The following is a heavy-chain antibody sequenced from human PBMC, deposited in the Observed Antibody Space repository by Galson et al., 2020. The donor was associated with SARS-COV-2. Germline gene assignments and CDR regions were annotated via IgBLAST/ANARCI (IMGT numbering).Heavy chain of an antibody. V-gene: IGHV3-23*01. Sequence: GGSLRLSCAASGFTFSTYAMSWVRQAPGRGLEWVSAISGGGGSTHYADSVKGRFTISRDNSKNTLYLEMSRLRAEDTALYYCAKLATSTSRYFYYDALDVWGHGTTVTVSS. CDR1: GFTFSTYA. D-gene: IGHD2-2*01. CDR2: ISGGGGST. J-gene: IGHJ6*02. CDR3: AKLATSTSRYFYYDALDV.